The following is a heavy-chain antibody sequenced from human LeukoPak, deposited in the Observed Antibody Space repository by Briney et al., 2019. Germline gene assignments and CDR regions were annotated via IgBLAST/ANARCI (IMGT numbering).Heavy chain of an antibody. Sequence: WASVKVSCKASGYTFTSYAMNWVRQAPGQGLEWMGWINTNTGNPTYAQGFTGRFVFSLDTSVSTAYLQISSLKAEDTAVYYCARDYSHYYDSSGYPTTYYYGMDVWGQGTTVTVSS. J-gene: IGHJ6*02. CDR2: INTNTGNP. CDR1: GYTFTSYA. V-gene: IGHV7-4-1*02. D-gene: IGHD3-22*01. CDR3: ARDYSHYYDSSGYPTTYYYGMDV.